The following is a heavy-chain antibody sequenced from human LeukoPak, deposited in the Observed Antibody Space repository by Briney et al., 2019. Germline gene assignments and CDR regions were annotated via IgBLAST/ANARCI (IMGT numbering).Heavy chain of an antibody. CDR3: ARNVVVVAANWFDP. D-gene: IGHD2-15*01. V-gene: IGHV4-61*02. CDR1: GGSISSGSYY. CDR2: IYTSGST. J-gene: IGHJ5*02. Sequence: SETLSLTCTDSGGSISSGSYYWSWIRQPAEKGLEWIGRIYTSGSTNYNPSLKSRVTISVDTSKNQFSLKLSSVTAADTAVYYCARNVVVVAANWFDPWGQGTLVTVSS.